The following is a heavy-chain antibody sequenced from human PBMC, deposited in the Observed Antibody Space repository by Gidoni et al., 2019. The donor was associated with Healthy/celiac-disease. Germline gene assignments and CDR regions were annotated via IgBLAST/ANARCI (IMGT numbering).Heavy chain of an antibody. CDR2: IRYDGSNK. J-gene: IGHJ6*03. D-gene: IGHD3-10*01. Sequence: QVQLVESGGGVVQPGGSLRLSCAASGFTFSSSGIDWVRQAPGKGLEWVAFIRYDGSNKYYADSVKGRFTISRDKSKNTLYLQMNSLRAEDTAVYYCAKVKMRVQGVMNFMDVWGKGTTVTVSS. V-gene: IGHV3-30*02. CDR1: GFTFSSSG. CDR3: AKVKMRVQGVMNFMDV.